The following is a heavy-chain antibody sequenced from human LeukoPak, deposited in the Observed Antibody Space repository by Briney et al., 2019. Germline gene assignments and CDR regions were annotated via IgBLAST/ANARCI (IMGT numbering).Heavy chain of an antibody. CDR1: GGSISSGGYS. J-gene: IGHJ2*01. CDR3: ARSYGDYAKHWCFDL. Sequence: SETLSLTCAVSGGSISSGGYSWSWIRQPPGKGLEWIGYIYHSGSTYYNPSLKSRVTISVDRSKNQFSLKLSSVTAADTAVYYCARSYGDYAKHWCFDLWGRGTLVTVSS. CDR2: IYHSGST. D-gene: IGHD4-17*01. V-gene: IGHV4-30-2*01.